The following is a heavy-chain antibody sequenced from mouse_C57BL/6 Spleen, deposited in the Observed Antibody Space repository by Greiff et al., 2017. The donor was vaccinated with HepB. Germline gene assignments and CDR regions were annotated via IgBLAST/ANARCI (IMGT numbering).Heavy chain of an antibody. V-gene: IGHV1-82*01. Sequence: QVQLKQSGPELVKPGASVKISCKASGYAFSSSWMNWVKQRPGKGLEWIGRIYPGDGDTNYNGKFKGKATLTADKSSSTAFMQLSSLTSEDSAVYFCARRPLGNFDVWGTGTTVTVSS. CDR3: ARRPLGNFDV. J-gene: IGHJ1*03. CDR1: GYAFSSSW. D-gene: IGHD4-1*01. CDR2: IYPGDGDT.